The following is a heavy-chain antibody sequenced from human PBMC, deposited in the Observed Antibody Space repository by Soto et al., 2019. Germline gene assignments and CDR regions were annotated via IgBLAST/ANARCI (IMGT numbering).Heavy chain of an antibody. CDR3: ARAIKKDIAVNWFDP. CDR1: GFTFSSYA. V-gene: IGHV3-30-3*01. Sequence: GGSLRLSCAASGFTFSSYAMHWVRQAPGKGLEWVAVISYDGSNKYYADSVKGRFTISRDNSKNTLYLQMNSLRAEDTAVYYCARAIKKDIAVNWFDPWGQGTLVTVSS. D-gene: IGHD6-19*01. CDR2: ISYDGSNK. J-gene: IGHJ5*02.